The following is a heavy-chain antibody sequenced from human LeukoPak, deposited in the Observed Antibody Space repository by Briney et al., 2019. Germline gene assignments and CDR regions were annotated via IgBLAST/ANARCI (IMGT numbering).Heavy chain of an antibody. J-gene: IGHJ2*01. CDR3: AKDRDTSGRRNFGL. CDR2: ISSDSSNI. V-gene: IGHV3-48*01. CDR1: GFTFISYS. D-gene: IGHD3-22*01. Sequence: PGGSLRLSCAVSGFTFISYSMNWVRQAPGKGLEWVSYISSDSSNIYYADSVNGRFTISRDNAKNSLYLQMNSLRAEDTAVYYCAKDRDTSGRRNFGLWGRGTLVTVSS.